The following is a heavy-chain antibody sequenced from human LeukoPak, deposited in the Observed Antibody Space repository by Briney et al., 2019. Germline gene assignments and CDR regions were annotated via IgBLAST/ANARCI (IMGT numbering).Heavy chain of an antibody. CDR2: LSGSGGNT. D-gene: IGHD3-22*01. Sequence: GGSLRLSCAASGFTFSSYAMSWVRQAPGKGLERVSTLSGSGGNTYYADSVKGRVAISRDNSKNTLYLQMNSLRAEDTAVYHCAKGSYYYDSADYFDYWGQGTLVTVSS. CDR1: GFTFSSYA. J-gene: IGHJ4*02. V-gene: IGHV3-23*01. CDR3: AKGSYYYDSADYFDY.